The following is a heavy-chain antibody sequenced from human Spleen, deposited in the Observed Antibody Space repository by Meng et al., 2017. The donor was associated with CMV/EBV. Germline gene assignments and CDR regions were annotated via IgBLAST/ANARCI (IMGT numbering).Heavy chain of an antibody. D-gene: IGHD1-26*01. J-gene: IGHJ4*02. Sequence: WIRQSPGQGLEWMGIINPSGGSTSYAQKFQGRVTMTRDTSTSTVYMELSSLRSEDTAVYYCARIGGRGLADYWGQGTLVTVSS. CDR3: ARIGGRGLADY. V-gene: IGHV1-46*01. CDR2: INPSGGST.